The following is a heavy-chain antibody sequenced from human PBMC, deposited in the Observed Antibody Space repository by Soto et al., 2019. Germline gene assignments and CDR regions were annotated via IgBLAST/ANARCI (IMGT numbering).Heavy chain of an antibody. CDR2: IIPIFGAA. Sequence: SVKVSCKASGGTFSSYAISWVRQAPGQGLEWMGGIIPIFGAANYAQKFQGRVTITADESTSTAYMELSSLRSEDTAVYYCARDLPNYDILTGSPNWFDPWGQGTLVTSPQ. CDR3: ARDLPNYDILTGSPNWFDP. J-gene: IGHJ5*02. D-gene: IGHD3-9*01. V-gene: IGHV1-69*13. CDR1: GGTFSSYA.